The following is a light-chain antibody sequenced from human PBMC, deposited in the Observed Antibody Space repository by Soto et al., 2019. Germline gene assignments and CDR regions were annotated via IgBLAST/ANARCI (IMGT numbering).Light chain of an antibody. Sequence: EIVLTQSPGTLSLSPGERATLSCRASQSVSSTYLAWYQQKPGQAPRLLISGASSRATGIPDRVSGSGSGTDFTLEISRVETDDVGIYYCMQSTQLPPTFGQGTRLGIE. CDR2: GAS. CDR3: MQSTQLPPT. V-gene: IGKV3-20*01. CDR1: QSVSSTY. J-gene: IGKJ5*01.